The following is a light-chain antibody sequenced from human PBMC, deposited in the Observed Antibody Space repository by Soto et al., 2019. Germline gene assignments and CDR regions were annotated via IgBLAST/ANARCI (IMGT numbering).Light chain of an antibody. CDR3: CSYAGSYV. J-gene: IGLJ1*01. Sequence: QSALTQPASVSGSPGQSITISCTGTSSDVGSYNLVSWYQQHPGKAPKLMIYEVSKRPSGVSNRVSGSKSGNTASLTISGLQAEDEADYYCCSYAGSYVFGTGTKLTVL. V-gene: IGLV2-23*02. CDR2: EVS. CDR1: SSDVGSYNL.